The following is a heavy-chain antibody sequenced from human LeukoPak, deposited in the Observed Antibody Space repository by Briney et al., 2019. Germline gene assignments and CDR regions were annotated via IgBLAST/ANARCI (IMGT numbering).Heavy chain of an antibody. D-gene: IGHD4-17*01. CDR2: ISGSGGST. Sequence: GGSLRLSCAASGFTFSSYAMSWVRQAPGKGLEWVSAISGSGGSTYYADSVKGRFTISRDNSKNALFLQMNSLRAEDTAVYYCARGAYGDYDYWGQGTLVTVSS. CDR1: GFTFSSYA. J-gene: IGHJ4*02. CDR3: ARGAYGDYDY. V-gene: IGHV3-23*01.